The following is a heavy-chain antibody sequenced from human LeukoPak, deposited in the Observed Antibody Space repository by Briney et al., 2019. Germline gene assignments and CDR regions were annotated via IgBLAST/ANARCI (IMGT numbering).Heavy chain of an antibody. V-gene: IGHV3-33*01. CDR3: AREEEDTAKVTDY. CDR2: IWYDGSNK. Sequence: GGSLRLSCAASGFTFSSYGMHWVRQAPGKGLEWVAVIWYDGSNKYYADSVKGRFTISRDNSKNTLYLQMNSLRAEDTAVYYCAREEEDTAKVTDYWGQGTLVTVSS. D-gene: IGHD5-18*01. J-gene: IGHJ4*02. CDR1: GFTFSSYG.